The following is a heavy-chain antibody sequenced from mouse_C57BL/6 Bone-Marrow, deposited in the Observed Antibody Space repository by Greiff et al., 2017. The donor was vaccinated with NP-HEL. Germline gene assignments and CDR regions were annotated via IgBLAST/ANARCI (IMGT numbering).Heavy chain of an antibody. Sequence: EVKLMESGGDLVKPGGSLKLSCAASGFTFSSYGMSWVRQTPDKRLEWVATISSGGSYTYYPDSVKGRFTISRDNAKNTLYLQMSSLKSEDTAMYYCARHTGAYWGQGTLVTVSA. V-gene: IGHV5-6*01. J-gene: IGHJ3*01. CDR2: ISSGGSYT. CDR1: GFTFSSYG. CDR3: ARHTGAY.